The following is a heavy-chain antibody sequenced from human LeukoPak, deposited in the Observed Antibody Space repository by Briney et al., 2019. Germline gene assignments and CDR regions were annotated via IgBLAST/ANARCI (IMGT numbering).Heavy chain of an antibody. Sequence: GGSLRLSCTASGFTFGDYAMSWFRQAPGKGLEWVGFIRNKAYGGTTEYAASVKGRFTISRDDSKSIAYLQMNSLKTEDTAVYYCTRGQGSGWYLVDYWGQGTLVTVSS. CDR3: TRGQGSGWYLVDY. CDR2: IRNKAYGGTT. CDR1: GFTFGDYA. D-gene: IGHD6-19*01. V-gene: IGHV3-49*03. J-gene: IGHJ4*02.